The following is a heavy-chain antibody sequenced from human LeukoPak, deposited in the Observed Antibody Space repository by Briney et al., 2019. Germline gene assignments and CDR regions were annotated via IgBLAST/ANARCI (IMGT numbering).Heavy chain of an antibody. D-gene: IGHD6-13*01. CDR1: GFTFSSYA. V-gene: IGHV3-23*01. CDR3: AKLVPRIAEAGSSGPTDY. Sequence: QAGGSLRLSWAASGFTFSSYAMSWVRQAPGKGMEWVSAISGSGGSTYYADSVKGRFTISRDNSKNTLYLLMNSLRAEDTAVYYCAKLVPRIAEAGSSGPTDYWGQGTLVTVSS. J-gene: IGHJ4*02. CDR2: ISGSGGST.